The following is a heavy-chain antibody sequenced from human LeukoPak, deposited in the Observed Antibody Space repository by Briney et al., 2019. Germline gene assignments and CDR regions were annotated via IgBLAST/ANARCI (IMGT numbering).Heavy chain of an antibody. CDR1: GGTFSSYA. V-gene: IGHV1-69*13. J-gene: IGHJ4*02. CDR2: IIPIFGTA. D-gene: IGHD2-15*01. CDR3: ARGIKAAPQVDY. Sequence: GASVKVSCKASGGTFSSYAISWVRQAPGQGLEWMGGIIPIFGTANYAQKFQGRVTITADESTSTAYMELSSLRSEDTAVYYCARGIKAAPQVDYWGQGTLVTVSS.